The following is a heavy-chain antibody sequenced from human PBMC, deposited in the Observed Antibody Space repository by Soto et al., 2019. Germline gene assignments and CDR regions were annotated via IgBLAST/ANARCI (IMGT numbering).Heavy chain of an antibody. J-gene: IGHJ6*02. D-gene: IGHD6-13*01. Sequence: GGSLRLSCAASGFTFSSYGMHWVRQAPGKGLEWVAVISYDGSNKYYADSVKGRFTISRDNSKNTLYLQMNSLRAEDTAVYYCAKDLSIAAAGSLYYYYGMDVWGQGTTVTVSS. CDR3: AKDLSIAAAGSLYYYYGMDV. CDR2: ISYDGSNK. CDR1: GFTFSSYG. V-gene: IGHV3-30*18.